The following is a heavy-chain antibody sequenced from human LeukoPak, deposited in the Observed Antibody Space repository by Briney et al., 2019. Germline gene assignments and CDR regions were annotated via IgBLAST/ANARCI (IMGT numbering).Heavy chain of an antibody. CDR1: GFTFSDYY. CDR3: ASGGEIGDSSGYYYYFDY. D-gene: IGHD3-22*01. Sequence: GSLRLSCAASGFTFSDYYMSWIRQAPGKGLEWVSYISSSGSTIYYADSVKGRFTISRDNAKNSLYLQMNSLRAEDTAVYYCASGGEIGDSSGYYYYFDYWGQGTLVTVSS. CDR2: ISSSGSTI. J-gene: IGHJ4*02. V-gene: IGHV3-11*04.